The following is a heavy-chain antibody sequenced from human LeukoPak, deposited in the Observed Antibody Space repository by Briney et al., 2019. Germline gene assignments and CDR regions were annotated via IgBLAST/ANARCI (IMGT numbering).Heavy chain of an antibody. CDR1: GGSISSYY. Sequence: PSETLSLTCTVSGGSISSYYWSWIRQPAGKGLEWIGRIYTSGSTNYNPSLKSRVTMSVDTSKNLFSLKLRSVTAADTAVYYCARTTEAHSWRTRYYDYYMDVWGKGTTVTVSS. CDR2: IYTSGST. V-gene: IGHV4-4*07. J-gene: IGHJ6*03. CDR3: ARTTEAHSWRTRYYDYYMDV. D-gene: IGHD6-13*01.